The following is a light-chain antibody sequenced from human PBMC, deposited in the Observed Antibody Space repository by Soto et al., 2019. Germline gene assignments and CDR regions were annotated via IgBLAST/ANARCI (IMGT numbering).Light chain of an antibody. CDR2: AAS. CDR1: QDISNY. CDR3: LQRNSFPNT. Sequence: DIQMTQSPSAMSASVGDRVTITCRASQDISNYLVWFQQKPGKVPQRLIYAASTLQSGVPSRFSGSGSGTEFTLTISNLQPEDFATYYCLQRNSFPNTFGQGTKLEIK. V-gene: IGKV1-17*03. J-gene: IGKJ2*01.